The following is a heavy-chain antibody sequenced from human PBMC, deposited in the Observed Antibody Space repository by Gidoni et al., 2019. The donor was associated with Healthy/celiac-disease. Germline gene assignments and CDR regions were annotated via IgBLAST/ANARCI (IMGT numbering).Heavy chain of an antibody. CDR1: GFTFNCCT. D-gene: IGHD3-9*01. CDR2: ITSSSSYI. V-gene: IGHV3-21*01. J-gene: IGHJ4*02. CDR3: GSYDILTDSLDY. Sequence: EVQLVESGGGLVKPGGSLRLSCVASGFTFNCCTMNWVRQAPGKGLEWVSSITSSSSYIYYADSVKGRFTISRDNAKNSLYLQMNSLRAEDTAVYYCGSYDILTDSLDYWGQGTLVTVSS.